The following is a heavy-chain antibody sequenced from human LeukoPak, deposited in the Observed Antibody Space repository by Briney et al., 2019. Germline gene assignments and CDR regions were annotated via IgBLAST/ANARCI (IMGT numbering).Heavy chain of an antibody. V-gene: IGHV4-34*01. CDR3: ARDDWHGSGSPGFCDY. CDR2: INHSGST. Sequence: PSETLSLTCAVYGGSFSGYYWSWIRQPPGKGLEWIGEINHSGSTNYNPSLKSRVTISVDRSKNQFSLKLSSVTAADTAVYYCARDDWHGSGSPGFCDYWGQGTLVTVSS. J-gene: IGHJ4*02. CDR1: GGSFSGYY. D-gene: IGHD3-10*01.